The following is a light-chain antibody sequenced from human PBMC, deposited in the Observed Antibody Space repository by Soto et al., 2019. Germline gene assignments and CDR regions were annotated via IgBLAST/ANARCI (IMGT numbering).Light chain of an antibody. CDR2: GNS. CDR1: SNNIGAGYD. J-gene: IGLJ1*01. CDR3: QSYDTSLYGYV. V-gene: IGLV1-40*01. Sequence: QYVLTQPPSVSGAPGQRVTISCTGSSNNIGAGYDVQWYQQLPGTAPKLLIYGNSNRPSGVPDRFPGSKSGTSAFLAITGLQAEDEADYYGQSYDTSLYGYVFGTGTKVTGL.